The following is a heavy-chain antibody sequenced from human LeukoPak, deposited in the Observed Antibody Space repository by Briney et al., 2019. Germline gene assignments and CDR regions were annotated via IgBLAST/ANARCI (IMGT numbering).Heavy chain of an antibody. CDR3: ARGHCSSTSCSNFDY. Sequence: PGRSLRLSCAASGFTFSSYAMHWVRQAPGKGLGWVAVISYDGSNKYYADSVKGRFTISRDNSKNTLYLQMNSLRAEDTAVYYCARGHCSSTSCSNFDYWGQGTLVTVSS. D-gene: IGHD2-2*01. CDR1: GFTFSSYA. V-gene: IGHV3-30*04. CDR2: ISYDGSNK. J-gene: IGHJ4*02.